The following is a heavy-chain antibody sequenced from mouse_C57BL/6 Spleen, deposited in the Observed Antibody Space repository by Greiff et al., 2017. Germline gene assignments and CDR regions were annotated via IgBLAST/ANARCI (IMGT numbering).Heavy chain of an antibody. CDR3: ARLGRYYAMDY. Sequence: DVKLQESGGGLVQPGGSLSLSCAASGFTFTDYYMSWVRQPPGKALEWLGFIRNKANGYTTEYSASVKGRFTISRDNSQSILYLQMNALRAEDSATYYCARLGRYYAMDYWGQGTSVTVSS. CDR1: GFTFTDYY. D-gene: IGHD4-1*01. V-gene: IGHV7-3*01. CDR2: IRNKANGYTT. J-gene: IGHJ4*01.